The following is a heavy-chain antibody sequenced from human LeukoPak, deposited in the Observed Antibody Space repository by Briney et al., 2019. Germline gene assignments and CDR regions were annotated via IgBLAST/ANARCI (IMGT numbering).Heavy chain of an antibody. CDR2: INHSGGT. D-gene: IGHD2-15*01. CDR1: GGSFCGYY. V-gene: IGHV4-34*01. J-gene: IGHJ4*02. CDR3: ARLVVAATPDYFDY. Sequence: SETLSLTSADYGGSFCGYYWSWIRQPLGKGLEWIGEINHSGGTNYNPSLKSRVTISVDTSKNQSSLKLSSVTTADSAVYYCARLVVAATPDYFDYWGQGTLVTVSS.